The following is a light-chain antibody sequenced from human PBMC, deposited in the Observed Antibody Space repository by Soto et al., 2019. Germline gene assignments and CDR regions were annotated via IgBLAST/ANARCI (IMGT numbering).Light chain of an antibody. Sequence: QSALTQPRSVSGSPGQSVSISCTGTSSDVGGYNYVSWYQQHPGKAPKLMIYDVTKRPSGLPDRFSGSKSGNTASLTISGLQIEDEADYYCCSYAGSYTLLFGGGTKVTVL. CDR3: CSYAGSYTLL. V-gene: IGLV2-11*01. CDR1: SSDVGGYNY. CDR2: DVT. J-gene: IGLJ2*01.